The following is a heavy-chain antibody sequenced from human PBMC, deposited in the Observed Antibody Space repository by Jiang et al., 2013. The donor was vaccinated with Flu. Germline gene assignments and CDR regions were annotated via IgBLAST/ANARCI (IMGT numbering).Heavy chain of an antibody. V-gene: IGHV4-39*07. Sequence: GPGLVKPSETLSLTCTVSGGSISSSSYYWGWIRQPPGKGLEWTGSIYYSGSTYYNPSLKSRVTISVDTSKNQFSLKLNSVTAADTAVYYCARHTIVGGTRTIDYWGQGTLVAVSS. CDR3: ARHTIVGGTRTIDY. D-gene: IGHD1-26*01. CDR2: IYYSGST. J-gene: IGHJ4*02. CDR1: GGSISSSSYY.